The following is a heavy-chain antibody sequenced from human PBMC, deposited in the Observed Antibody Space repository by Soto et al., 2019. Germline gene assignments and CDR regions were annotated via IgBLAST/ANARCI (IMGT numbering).Heavy chain of an antibody. D-gene: IGHD1-1*01. CDR2: ISAHNGNT. V-gene: IGHV1-18*01. Sequence: QVHLVQSGAEVKNPGASVKVSCKCSGYDFTTYGITWVRQAPGQGLEWMAWISAHNGNTNYAPNLQGRVTVTRDTSTRTANIELRSLRSDEAAVYYCARGRYGDYWGQGALVTVSS. CDR3: ARGRYGDY. CDR1: GYDFTTYG. J-gene: IGHJ4*02.